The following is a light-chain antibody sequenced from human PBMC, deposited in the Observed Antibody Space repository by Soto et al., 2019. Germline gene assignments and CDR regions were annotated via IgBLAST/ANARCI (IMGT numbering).Light chain of an antibody. CDR2: GAS. CDR1: QSVSSSY. CDR3: QQYGSSPVT. Sequence: EIVLTQSPGTLSLSPGERATLSCRASQSVSSSYLAWYQRKPGQAPRLLIYGASSRTTGIPDRFSGSGSGTDFTLSISRLEPEDFAVYYCQQYGSSPVTFGQGTKVDNK. J-gene: IGKJ1*01. V-gene: IGKV3-20*01.